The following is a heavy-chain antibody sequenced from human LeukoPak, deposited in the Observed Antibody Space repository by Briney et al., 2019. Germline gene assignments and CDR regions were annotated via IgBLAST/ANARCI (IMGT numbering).Heavy chain of an antibody. J-gene: IGHJ4*02. Sequence: SETLSLTCAVYGGSFSGYYWSWIRQPPGKGLEWIGEINHSGSTNYNPSLKSRVTISVDTSKNQFSLKLSSVTAADTAVYYCARATYYYHSSGFNFDYWGQGTLVTVSS. CDR2: INHSGST. D-gene: IGHD3-22*01. CDR3: ARATYYYHSSGFNFDY. V-gene: IGHV4-34*01. CDR1: GGSFSGYY.